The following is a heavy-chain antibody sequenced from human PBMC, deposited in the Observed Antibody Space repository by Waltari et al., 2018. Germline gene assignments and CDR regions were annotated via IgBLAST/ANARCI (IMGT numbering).Heavy chain of an antibody. CDR3: ARLGGFGELLYDAFDI. CDR1: GGSISISNYY. Sequence: QLQLQESGPGLVKPSETLSLTCTVAGGSISISNYYWGGIRQPPGNGLEWIGSIYYSGGTYYNPSLKSRVTISVDTSKNQFSLKLSSVTAADTAVYYCARLGGFGELLYDAFDIWGQGTMVTVSS. J-gene: IGHJ3*02. CDR2: IYYSGGT. V-gene: IGHV4-39*01. D-gene: IGHD3-10*01.